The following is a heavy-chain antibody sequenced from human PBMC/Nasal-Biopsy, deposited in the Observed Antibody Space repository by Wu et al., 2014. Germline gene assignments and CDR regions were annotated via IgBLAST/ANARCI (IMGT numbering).Heavy chain of an antibody. CDR3: AKNGKDCSGGSCYSADY. D-gene: IGHD2-15*01. Sequence: MSWVRQAPGKGLEWVSVVSGHGGSTYYADSVKAVHISRDNSKNTLYLQMNSLRAEDTAVYYCAKNGKDCSGGSCYSADYWGQGTLVTVSS. CDR2: VSGHGGST. J-gene: IGHJ4*02. V-gene: IGHV3-23*01.